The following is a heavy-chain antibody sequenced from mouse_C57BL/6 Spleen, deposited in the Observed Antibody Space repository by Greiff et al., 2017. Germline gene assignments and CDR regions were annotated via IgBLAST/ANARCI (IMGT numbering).Heavy chain of an antibody. Sequence: VKVVESGPGLVAPSQSLSITCTVSGFSLTSYGVHWVRQPPGKGLEWLVVIWSDGSTTYNSALKSRLSISKDNSKSQVFLKMNSLQTDDTAMYYCARQGYYGSSFYATDYWGQGTSVTVSS. CDR3: ARQGYYGSSFYATDY. V-gene: IGHV2-6-1*01. D-gene: IGHD1-1*01. CDR1: GFSLTSYG. CDR2: IWSDGST. J-gene: IGHJ4*01.